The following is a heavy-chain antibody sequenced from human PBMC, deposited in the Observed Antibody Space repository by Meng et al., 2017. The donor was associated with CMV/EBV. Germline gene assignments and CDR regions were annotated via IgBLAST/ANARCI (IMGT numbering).Heavy chain of an antibody. Sequence: GESLKISCAASGFTFSTSAIHWVRQASGKELEWVGRIRSKAKSYATTYAASVTGRFTISRDDSKNTAYLQMNSLKTEDTAIYYCTRHGGNWYGVDYWGLGTLVTVSS. D-gene: IGHD1-1*01. V-gene: IGHV3-73*01. J-gene: IGHJ4*02. CDR2: IRSKAKSYAT. CDR1: GFTFSTSA. CDR3: TRHGGNWYGVDY.